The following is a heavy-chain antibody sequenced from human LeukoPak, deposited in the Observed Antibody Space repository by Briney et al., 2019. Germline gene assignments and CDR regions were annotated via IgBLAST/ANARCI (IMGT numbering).Heavy chain of an antibody. V-gene: IGHV3-73*01. Sequence: GGSLKLSCAASGFTFSDSAMHWVRQASGKGLEWVGRIRSKATSYATAYAASVKGRFTISRDDSKNTAYLQMNSLKTEDTAVYYCTTVFPIVGGTDAYFGYWGQGTLVTVSS. CDR2: IRSKATSYAT. J-gene: IGHJ4*02. CDR1: GFTFSDSA. D-gene: IGHD1-26*01. CDR3: TTVFPIVGGTDAYFGY.